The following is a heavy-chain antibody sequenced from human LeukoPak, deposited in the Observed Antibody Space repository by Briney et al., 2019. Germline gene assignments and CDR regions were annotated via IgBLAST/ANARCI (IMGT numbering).Heavy chain of an antibody. CDR3: ARDGLASSWYPYYYYMDV. CDR2: MNPNSGNT. V-gene: IGHV1-8*01. J-gene: IGHJ6*03. D-gene: IGHD6-13*01. Sequence: GASVKVSCKASGYTFTSYDINWVRQATGQGLEWMGWMNPNSGNTDYAQKFQGRVTMTRNTSISTAYMELSSLRSEDTAVYYCARDGLASSWYPYYYYMDVWGKGTTVTVSS. CDR1: GYTFTSYD.